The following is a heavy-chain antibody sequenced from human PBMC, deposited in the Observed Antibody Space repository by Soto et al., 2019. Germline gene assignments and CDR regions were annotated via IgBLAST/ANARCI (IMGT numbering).Heavy chain of an antibody. J-gene: IGHJ4*02. CDR3: AKYTSGTGGFDC. CDR1: GFTFSSYW. V-gene: IGHV3-74*01. CDR2: INSDGSST. Sequence: EVQLVESGGGLVQPGGSLRLSCAASGFTFSSYWMHWVRQAPGKGLVWVSRINSDGSSTSYADSVKGRITISRDNAKNTLYLQMSSLRAEDTAVYYSAKYTSGTGGFDCWGQGTLGTVSA. D-gene: IGHD6-19*01.